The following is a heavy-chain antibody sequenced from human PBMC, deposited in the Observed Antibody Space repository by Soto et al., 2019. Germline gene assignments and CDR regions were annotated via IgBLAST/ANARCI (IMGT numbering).Heavy chain of an antibody. Sequence: QVQLQQWGAGLLKPSETLSLTCAVYGGSFSGYYWSWIRQPPGKGLEWIGEINHSGSTNYNPSLKSRVTISVATSKNQFSLKLSSVTAADTAVYYCARGRGGYCSSTSCYSNWFDPWGQGTLVTVSS. V-gene: IGHV4-34*01. CDR2: INHSGST. D-gene: IGHD2-2*01. CDR3: ARGRGGYCSSTSCYSNWFDP. CDR1: GGSFSGYY. J-gene: IGHJ5*02.